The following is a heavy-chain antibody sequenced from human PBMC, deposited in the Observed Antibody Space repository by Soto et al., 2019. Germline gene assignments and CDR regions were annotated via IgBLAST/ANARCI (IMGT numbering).Heavy chain of an antibody. J-gene: IGHJ4*02. CDR2: ISGSGGST. CDR1: GFTFSSYA. V-gene: IGHV3-23*01. Sequence: GGSLRLSCAASGFTFSSYAMSWVRQAPGKGLEWVSAISGSGGSTYYADSVKGRFTISRDNSKNTLYLQMNSLRAEDTAVYYCAKAPHIVVVTAIPLDYRGQGTLVTVSS. CDR3: AKAPHIVVVTAIPLDY. D-gene: IGHD2-21*02.